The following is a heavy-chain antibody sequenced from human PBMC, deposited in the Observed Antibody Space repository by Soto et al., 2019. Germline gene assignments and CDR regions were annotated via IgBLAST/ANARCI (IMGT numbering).Heavy chain of an antibody. CDR3: AKDQSSGWYSALIYYYYYGMDV. J-gene: IGHJ6*02. CDR1: GFTFSSYA. Sequence: EVQLLESGGGLVQPGGSLRLSCAASGFTFSSYAMSWVRQAPGKGLEWVSAISGSGGSTYYADSVKGRFTISRDNSKNTLYLQMNSLRAEDTAVYYCAKDQSSGWYSALIYYYYYGMDVWGQGTTVTVSS. V-gene: IGHV3-23*01. CDR2: ISGSGGST. D-gene: IGHD6-19*01.